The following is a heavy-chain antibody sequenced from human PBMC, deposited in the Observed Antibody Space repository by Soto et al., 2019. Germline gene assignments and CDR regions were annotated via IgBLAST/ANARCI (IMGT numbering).Heavy chain of an antibody. J-gene: IGHJ6*02. V-gene: IGHV3-33*08. CDR2: IWYDGSNK. D-gene: IGHD2-21*02. CDR1: GFTFRSCA. Sequence: GGSLRLSCAASGFTFRSCAMGWVRQAPGKGLEWVAVIWYDGSNKYYADSVKGRFTISRDNSKNTLYLQMNSLRAEDTAVYYCAREEVTRTRLKRNYYYGMDVWGQGTTVTVSS. CDR3: AREEVTRTRLKRNYYYGMDV.